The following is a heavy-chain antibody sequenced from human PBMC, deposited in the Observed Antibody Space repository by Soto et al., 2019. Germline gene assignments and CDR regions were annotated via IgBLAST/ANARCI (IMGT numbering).Heavy chain of an antibody. J-gene: IGHJ4*02. Sequence: GESLKISCAASGFTFSSYAMSWVRQAPGKGLEWVSAISGSGGSTYYADSVKGRFTISRDNSKNTLYLQMNSLRAEDTAVYYCAKGDLVVVVAATQSYFDYWGQGTLVTVSS. V-gene: IGHV3-23*01. D-gene: IGHD2-15*01. CDR2: ISGSGGST. CDR1: GFTFSSYA. CDR3: AKGDLVVVVAATQSYFDY.